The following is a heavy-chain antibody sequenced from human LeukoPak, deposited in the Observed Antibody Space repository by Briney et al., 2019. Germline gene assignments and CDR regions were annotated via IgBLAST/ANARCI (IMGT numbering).Heavy chain of an antibody. CDR2: VSTSGGST. J-gene: IGHJ4*02. CDR1: GLTFSRYA. V-gene: IGHV3-23*01. CDR3: AGDFSLSRSSDY. Sequence: GGSLRLSCAASGLTFSRYAMSWVRQAPGKGLEWVSGVSTSGGSTYYADSVKGRFTISRDNSKNTLHLQMNSLRAEDTAVYYCAGDFSLSRSSDYWGQGTLVTVSS. D-gene: IGHD2-15*01.